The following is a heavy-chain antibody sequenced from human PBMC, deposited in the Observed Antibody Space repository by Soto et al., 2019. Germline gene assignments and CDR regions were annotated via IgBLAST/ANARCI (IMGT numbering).Heavy chain of an antibody. D-gene: IGHD5-12*01. J-gene: IGHJ6*02. Sequence: EVQLVQSGAEVKKPGESLRISCKGSGYSFTSYWISWVRQMPGKGLEWMGRIDPSDSYTNYSPAFQGHVTISADKYISTADLQWSSLKASDTAMYYCARLAMATRRGYYGMDVWGQGTTVTVSS. CDR2: IDPSDSYT. V-gene: IGHV5-10-1*01. CDR3: ARLAMATRRGYYGMDV. CDR1: GYSFTSYW.